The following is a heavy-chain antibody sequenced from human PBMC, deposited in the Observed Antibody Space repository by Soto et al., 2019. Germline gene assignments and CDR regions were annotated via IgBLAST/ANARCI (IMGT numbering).Heavy chain of an antibody. CDR2: IFWDDDK. CDR1: GFSLSSNGVS. D-gene: IGHD3-10*01. V-gene: IGHV2-5*02. J-gene: IGHJ3*02. Sequence: QITLKESGPVLVKPTQTLTLTCNFSGFSLSSNGVSVGWIRQPPGKALEWLALIFWDDDKRYSPSLKGRLTNIKDTTKDQVVLIMTNMDPVDTGTYYCVHNFGPDALDIWGQGTMVNVSS. CDR3: VHNFGPDALDI.